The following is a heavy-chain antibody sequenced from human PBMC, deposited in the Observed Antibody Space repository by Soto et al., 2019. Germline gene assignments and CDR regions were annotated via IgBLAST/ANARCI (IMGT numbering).Heavy chain of an antibody. D-gene: IGHD5-18*01. Sequence: SVKVSCKASGGTFSSYAISWVRQAPGQGLEWMGGIIPIFGTANYAQKFQGRVTITADKSTSTAYMELSSLRSEDTAVYYCARARGYSYDYYYGMDVWGQGTTVTVSS. CDR3: ARARGYSYDYYYGMDV. J-gene: IGHJ6*02. CDR2: IIPIFGTA. V-gene: IGHV1-69*06. CDR1: GGTFSSYA.